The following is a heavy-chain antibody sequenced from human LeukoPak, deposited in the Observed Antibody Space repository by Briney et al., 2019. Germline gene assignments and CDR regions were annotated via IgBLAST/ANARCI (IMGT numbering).Heavy chain of an antibody. CDR1: GFTFSRYA. J-gene: IGHJ4*02. Sequence: VQPGGSLRLSCSASGFTFSRYAMHWVRRAPGKGLEYVSGISSNGGSTYYADSVKGRFTISRDNSKNTLYLQMSSLRAEDTAVYYCVKSGSYYNEPYYFDYWGQGTLVTVSS. D-gene: IGHD3-10*01. CDR2: ISSNGGST. V-gene: IGHV3-64D*06. CDR3: VKSGSYYNEPYYFDY.